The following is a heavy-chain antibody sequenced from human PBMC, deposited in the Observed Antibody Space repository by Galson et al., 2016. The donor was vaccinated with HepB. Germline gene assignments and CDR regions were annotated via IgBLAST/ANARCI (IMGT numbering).Heavy chain of an antibody. V-gene: IGHV4-39*01. CDR2: IYYSGST. Sequence: ETLSLTCTVSGGSISSSSYYWGWIRQPPGKGLEWIGSIYYSGSTYYNPSLKSRVTISVDTSKNQFSLKLSSVTAADTAAYYCARSTVTTFYYWGQRTLVTVSS. D-gene: IGHD4-17*01. CDR3: ARSTVTTFYY. J-gene: IGHJ4*02. CDR1: GGSISSSSYY.